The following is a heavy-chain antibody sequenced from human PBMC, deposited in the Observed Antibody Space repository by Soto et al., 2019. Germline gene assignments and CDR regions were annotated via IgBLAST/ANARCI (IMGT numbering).Heavy chain of an antibody. CDR2: IYYSWNT. D-gene: IGHD4-17*01. V-gene: IGHV4-31*03. Sequence: QVQLQESGPGLVKPSQTLSLTCTVSGGSISSGGYYWSWIRQHPGKGLEWIGYIYYSWNTYYNPSLKSRVTISVDTSKNQFSLKLSSVTAADTAVYSCARGDYGDYVFDYWGQGTLVTVSS. CDR1: GGSISSGGYY. CDR3: ARGDYGDYVFDY. J-gene: IGHJ4*02.